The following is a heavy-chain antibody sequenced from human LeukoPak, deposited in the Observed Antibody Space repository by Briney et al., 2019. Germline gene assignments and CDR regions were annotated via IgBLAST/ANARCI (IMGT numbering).Heavy chain of an antibody. J-gene: IGHJ5*02. Sequence: GASVKVSCKASGYIFTDYYVHWVRQAPGQGLEWMGWFNPDNGSTKSVQKFQGRVTMTGDTSMRTAYMELSRLTFDDTAVYYCARDHVLLQWFGEGGFDPWGQGTLVTVSS. D-gene: IGHD3-10*01. CDR2: FNPDNGST. CDR3: ARDHVLLQWFGEGGFDP. V-gene: IGHV1-2*02. CDR1: GYIFTDYY.